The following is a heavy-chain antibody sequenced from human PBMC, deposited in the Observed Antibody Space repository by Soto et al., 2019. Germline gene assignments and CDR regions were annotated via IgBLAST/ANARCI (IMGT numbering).Heavy chain of an antibody. Sequence: SGPTLVNPTHPLTLTCTFSGFSLSTSGMCVSWIRQPPGKALEWLALIDWDDDKYYSTSLKTRLTISKDTSKNQVVLTMTNMDPVDTATYYCAPVYYYDSSGSPPDCWGQRALVTVSS. CDR1: GFSLSTSGMC. CDR2: IDWDDDK. V-gene: IGHV2-70*01. J-gene: IGHJ4*02. D-gene: IGHD3-22*01. CDR3: APVYYYDSSGSPPDC.